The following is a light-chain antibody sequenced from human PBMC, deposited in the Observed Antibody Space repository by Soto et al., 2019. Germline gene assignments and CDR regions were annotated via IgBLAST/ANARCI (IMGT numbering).Light chain of an antibody. CDR1: QSVSSN. J-gene: IGKJ1*01. CDR2: GAS. V-gene: IGKV3-20*01. Sequence: DIVLTQSPATLSVSPGERATLSWRASQSVSSNLAWYQQKPGQAPRLLIYGASTRVTGIPARFSGSGSGTDFTLTISRLEPEDFAVYYCQQYGSSGTFGQGTKVDIK. CDR3: QQYGSSGT.